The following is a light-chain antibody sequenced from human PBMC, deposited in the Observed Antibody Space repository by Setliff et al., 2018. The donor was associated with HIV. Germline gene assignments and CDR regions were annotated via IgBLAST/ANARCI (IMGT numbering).Light chain of an antibody. CDR3: CSYAGSSTYV. CDR1: SSDVGSYKY. Sequence: SALTQPASVSGSPGQAITISCTGASSDVGSYKYVSWYQQHPGKAPKLMIYDVTKRPSGVSNRFSGSKSGNTASLTISGLQAEDEADYYCCSYAGSSTYVFGTGTKVTVL. CDR2: DVT. J-gene: IGLJ1*01. V-gene: IGLV2-23*02.